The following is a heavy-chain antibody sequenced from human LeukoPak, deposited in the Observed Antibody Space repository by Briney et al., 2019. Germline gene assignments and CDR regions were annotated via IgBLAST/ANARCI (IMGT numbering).Heavy chain of an antibody. Sequence: SETLSLTCTVSGYSISSGYYWGWIRQPPGKGLEWIGSIYHSGSTYYNPSLKSRVTISVDTSKNQFSLKLTSVTAADTAVYYCAREFYYDSSGRGSYYFDYWGQGTLVTVSS. J-gene: IGHJ4*02. CDR2: IYHSGST. CDR1: GYSISSGYY. CDR3: AREFYYDSSGRGSYYFDY. V-gene: IGHV4-38-2*02. D-gene: IGHD3-22*01.